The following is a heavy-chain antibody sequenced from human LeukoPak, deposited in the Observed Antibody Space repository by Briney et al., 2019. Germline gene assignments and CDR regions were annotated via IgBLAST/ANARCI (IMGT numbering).Heavy chain of an antibody. CDR1: GYTFTGYY. CDR2: INPNSGGT. V-gene: IGHV1-2*04. D-gene: IGHD3-22*01. Sequence: ASVKVSCEASGYTFTGYYMHWVRQAPGQGLEWMGWINPNSGGTNYAQKFQGWVTMTRDTSISTAYMELSRLRSDDTAVYYCARGKRARDSRPLYYFDYWGQGTLVTVSS. J-gene: IGHJ4*02. CDR3: ARGKRARDSRPLYYFDY.